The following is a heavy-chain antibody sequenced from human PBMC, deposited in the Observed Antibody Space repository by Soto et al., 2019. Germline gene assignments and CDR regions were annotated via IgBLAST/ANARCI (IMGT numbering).Heavy chain of an antibody. D-gene: IGHD2-2*01. CDR3: ARHEWGPSLVGPAAINV. J-gene: IGHJ6*04. Sequence: EVQLVQSGAEVKKPGESLKISCKASGYTFSSYWIGWVRQMPGKGLEWMGTIYPGDSDTRYSPSFQGQVTISADKSISTAYLQWSSLQASDTAVYYCARHEWGPSLVGPAAINVWGKGTTVTVSS. CDR1: GYTFSSYW. CDR2: IYPGDSDT. V-gene: IGHV5-51*01.